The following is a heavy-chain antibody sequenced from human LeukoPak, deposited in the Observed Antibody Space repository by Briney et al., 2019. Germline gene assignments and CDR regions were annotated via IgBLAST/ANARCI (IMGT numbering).Heavy chain of an antibody. Sequence: SVKVSCKASGYTFTSYGISWVRQAPGQGLEWMGWISAYNGNTNYAQKLQGRVTMTTDTSTSTAYMELRSLRSDHTAVYYCARDTPPNYDILTGSIYYYYGMDVWGKGTTVTVSS. V-gene: IGHV1-18*04. CDR2: ISAYNGNT. J-gene: IGHJ6*04. CDR3: ARDTPPNYDILTGSIYYYYGMDV. CDR1: GYTFTSYG. D-gene: IGHD3-9*01.